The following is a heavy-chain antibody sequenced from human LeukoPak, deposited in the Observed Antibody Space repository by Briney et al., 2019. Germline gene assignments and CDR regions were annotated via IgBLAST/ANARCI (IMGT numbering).Heavy chain of an antibody. CDR3: ARDLGYSYGFGFDY. CDR1: GGSIGSYY. V-gene: IGHV4-4*07. J-gene: IGHJ4*02. CDR2: IYTSGST. Sequence: SQTMSLTCTVTGGSIGSYYWSWIRQPAGKGLEWIGRIYTSGSTNYNPSLKSRVTMSVDTSKNQFSLKLSSVTAADTAVYYCARDLGYSYGFGFDYWGQGTLVTVSS. D-gene: IGHD5-18*01.